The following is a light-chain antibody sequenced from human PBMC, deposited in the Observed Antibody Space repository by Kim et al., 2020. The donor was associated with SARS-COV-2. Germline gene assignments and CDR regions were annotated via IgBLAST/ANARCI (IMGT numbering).Light chain of an antibody. CDR2: RNN. CDR3: STWDSSLSAVV. V-gene: IGLV10-54*01. Sequence: RQTATLTCPGNSNNVGNRGAAWLQQHQGHPPKLLSYRNNNRPSGISERFSASRSGNTASLTIIGLQPEDEADYFCSTWDSSLSAVVFGGGTQLTVL. CDR1: SNNVGNRG. J-gene: IGLJ2*01.